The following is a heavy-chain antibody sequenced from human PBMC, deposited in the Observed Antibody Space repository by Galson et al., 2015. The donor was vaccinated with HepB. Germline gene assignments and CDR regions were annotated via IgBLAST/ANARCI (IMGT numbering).Heavy chain of an antibody. Sequence: PVKVSCQASGYTFNGYYMHWVPQAPGQGLEWMGRINPNSGGTNYAQKFQGRVTMTRDTSISTAYMELSRLRSDDTAVYYCARDLDPGIAVDDAFDIWGQGTMVTVSS. CDR3: ARDLDPGIAVDDAFDI. D-gene: IGHD6-19*01. J-gene: IGHJ3*02. V-gene: IGHV1-2*06. CDR2: INPNSGGT. CDR1: GYTFNGYY.